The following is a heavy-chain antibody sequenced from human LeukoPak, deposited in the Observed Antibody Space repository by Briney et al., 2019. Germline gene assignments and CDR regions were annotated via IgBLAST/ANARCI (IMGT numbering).Heavy chain of an antibody. J-gene: IGHJ6*02. CDR3: ASDIAVAGTRSEYYYYYYGMDV. CDR2: INPNSGGT. V-gene: IGHV1-2*02. D-gene: IGHD6-19*01. Sequence: ASVKVSCKASGYTFTGYYMHWVRQAPGQGLEWTGWINPNSGGTNYAQKFQGRVTMTRDTSISTAYMELSRLRSDDTAVYYCASDIAVAGTRSEYYYYYYGMDVWGQGTTVTVSS. CDR1: GYTFTGYY.